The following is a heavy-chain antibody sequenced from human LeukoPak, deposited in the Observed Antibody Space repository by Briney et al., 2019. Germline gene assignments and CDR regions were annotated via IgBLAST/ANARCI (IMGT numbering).Heavy chain of an antibody. D-gene: IGHD1-26*01. J-gene: IGHJ5*02. Sequence: SETLSLTCTVSGASVSSASYWTWIRQPPGKGVGWIAHIYNGVNTNYNPSLKSRVTISVDTSKNQFSLRLNSVTAADTAVYYCARSRAFNSGAFDPWGQGSLVTVSS. V-gene: IGHV4-61*01. CDR2: IYNGVNT. CDR1: GASVSSASY. CDR3: ARSRAFNSGAFDP.